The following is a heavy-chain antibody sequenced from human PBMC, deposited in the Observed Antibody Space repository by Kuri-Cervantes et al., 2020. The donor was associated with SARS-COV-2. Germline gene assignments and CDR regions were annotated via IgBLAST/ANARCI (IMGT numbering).Heavy chain of an antibody. D-gene: IGHD2-2*01. CDR3: AKDLSRVVPAAHPDY. V-gene: IGHV3-23*01. Sequence: GGSLRLSCAASGFTFSSYAMHWVRQAPGKGLEWVSAISGSGGRTYYADSVKGRFTISRDNSKNTLYLQMNSLRAEDTAVYYCAKDLSRVVPAAHPDYWGQGTLVTVSS. CDR1: GFTFSSYA. CDR2: ISGSGGRT. J-gene: IGHJ4*02.